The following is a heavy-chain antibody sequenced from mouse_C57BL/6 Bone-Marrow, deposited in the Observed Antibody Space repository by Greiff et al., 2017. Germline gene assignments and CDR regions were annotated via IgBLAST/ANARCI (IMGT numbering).Heavy chain of an antibody. V-gene: IGHV1-4*01. CDR1: GYTFTSYT. J-gene: IGHJ2*01. CDR2: INPSSGYT. D-gene: IGHD1-1*01. CDR3: ARRRNYYGSSYDFDY. Sequence: QVQLQQSGAELARPGASVKMSCKASGYTFTSYTMHWVKQRPGPGLEWIGYINPSSGYTKYNQKFKDKATLTADKSSSTAYMQLSSLTSEDSAVYYCARRRNYYGSSYDFDYWGQGTTLTVSS.